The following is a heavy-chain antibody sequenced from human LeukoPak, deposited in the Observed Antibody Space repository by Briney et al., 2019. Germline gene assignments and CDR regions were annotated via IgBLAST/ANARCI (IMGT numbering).Heavy chain of an antibody. J-gene: IGHJ3*02. CDR3: ARDPPMKGAFDI. CDR1: GFTVSSNY. CDR2: IYSGGST. Sequence: GGSLRLSCAASGFTVSSNYMSWVRQAPGKGLEWVSVIYSGGSTYYADSVKGRFTISRDNSKNTLYLQMNSLRAKDTAVYYCARDPPMKGAFDIWGQGTMVTVSS. D-gene: IGHD3-22*01. V-gene: IGHV3-66*01.